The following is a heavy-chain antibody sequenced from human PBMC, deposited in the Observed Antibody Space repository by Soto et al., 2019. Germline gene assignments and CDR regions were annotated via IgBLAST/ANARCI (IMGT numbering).Heavy chain of an antibody. J-gene: IGHJ4*02. CDR1: GDSVSSNSAA. CDR3: ARDNWNYQEGNYYFDY. V-gene: IGHV6-1*01. D-gene: IGHD1-7*01. CDR2: TYYRSKWYN. Sequence: QTLSLTCAISGDSVSSNSAAWNWIRQSPSRGLEWLGRTYYRSKWYNDYAVSVKSRITIDPDTSKNQFSLQLNSVTPEDTAVYYCARDNWNYQEGNYYFDYWGQGSLVTVYS.